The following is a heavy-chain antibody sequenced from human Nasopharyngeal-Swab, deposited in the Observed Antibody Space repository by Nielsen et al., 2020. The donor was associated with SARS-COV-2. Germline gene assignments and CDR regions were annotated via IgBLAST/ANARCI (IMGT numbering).Heavy chain of an antibody. CDR2: INHSGST. CDR1: GGSFSVYY. D-gene: IGHD3-22*01. J-gene: IGHJ3*02. Sequence: SETLSLTCAVYGGSFSVYYWSWIRRPPGKGLEWIGEINHSGSTNYNPSLKSRVTISVDTSKNQFSLKLTSVTAADTAVYYCAREHGYYYDSGGPAGDAFDIWGQGTMVTVSS. CDR3: AREHGYYYDSGGPAGDAFDI. V-gene: IGHV4-34*01.